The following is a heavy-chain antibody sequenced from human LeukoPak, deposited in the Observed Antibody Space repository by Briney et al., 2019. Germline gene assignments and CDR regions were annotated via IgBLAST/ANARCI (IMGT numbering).Heavy chain of an antibody. D-gene: IGHD3-22*01. CDR1: GFTFSSYG. CDR3: AKGGVVINPNWFDP. J-gene: IGHJ5*02. Sequence: GGSLRLSCVASGFTFSSYGMHWVRQAPGKGLEWVAVISYDGGNKYYADSVKGRFTISRDTSKNTLYLQMNSLRAEDTAVYYCAKGGVVINPNWFDPWGQGTLVTVPS. CDR2: ISYDGGNK. V-gene: IGHV3-30*18.